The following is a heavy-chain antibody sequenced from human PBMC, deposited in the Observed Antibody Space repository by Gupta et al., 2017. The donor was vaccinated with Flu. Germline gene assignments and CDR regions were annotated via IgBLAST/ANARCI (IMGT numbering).Heavy chain of an antibody. CDR2: VNPHSGST. CDR1: GYSFTDYY. V-gene: IGHV1-2*06. CDR3: ARERFCNTDSCYRWFDP. Sequence: KPGASVKVSCKASGYSFTDYYIHWVRQAPGQGLEWMGRVNPHSGSTNYEHKFQGRVTLAMDTSISTAYMELTRLRSDDTAVYYCARERFCNTDSCYRWFDPWGQGTLVIVAS. J-gene: IGHJ5*02. D-gene: IGHD2-15*01.